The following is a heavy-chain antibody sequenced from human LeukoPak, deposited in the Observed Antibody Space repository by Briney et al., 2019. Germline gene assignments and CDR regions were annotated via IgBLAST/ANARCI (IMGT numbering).Heavy chain of an antibody. Sequence: PGGSLRLSCAASGFTFSSYEMNWVRQVPGKGLEWVSYISSSGSTIYYADSVKGRFTISRDNAKNSLYLQMNSLRAEDTAVYYCARCPYDSSGYFLTGYYYGMDVWGQGTTVTVSS. D-gene: IGHD3-22*01. CDR3: ARCPYDSSGYFLTGYYYGMDV. J-gene: IGHJ6*02. CDR2: ISSSGSTI. CDR1: GFTFSSYE. V-gene: IGHV3-48*03.